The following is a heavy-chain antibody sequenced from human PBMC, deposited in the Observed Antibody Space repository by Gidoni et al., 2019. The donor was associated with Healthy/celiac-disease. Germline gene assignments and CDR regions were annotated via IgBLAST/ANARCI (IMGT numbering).Heavy chain of an antibody. J-gene: IGHJ4*02. CDR3: ARERDYYDSSGYYTFDY. Sequence: QVPLVQSGAEVKTPGASVTVSCKASGYTFTSYGISWVRQAPGRGLEWMGWISGYNDNTNYAQKLQGRVTMNTDTSTSTAYMELRSRRSDDTAVYYCARERDYYDSSGYYTFDYWGQGTLVTVSS. V-gene: IGHV1-18*01. CDR1: GYTFTSYG. CDR2: ISGYNDNT. D-gene: IGHD3-22*01.